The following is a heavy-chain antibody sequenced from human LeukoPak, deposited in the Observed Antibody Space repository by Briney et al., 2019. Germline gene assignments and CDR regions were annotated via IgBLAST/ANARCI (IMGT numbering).Heavy chain of an antibody. Sequence: GGSLRLSCAASGFTFSGNWMTWVRQAPGKGLEWVANIKQDGSEKYYVDSVKGRFTISRDNAKNSLYLQMNSLRAEDTAVYYCAREAGLPKGYCSSTRCTYYYYYMDVWGKGTTVTVSS. CDR1: GFTFSGNW. D-gene: IGHD2-2*01. V-gene: IGHV3-7*01. CDR2: IKQDGSEK. J-gene: IGHJ6*03. CDR3: AREAGLPKGYCSSTRCTYYYYYMDV.